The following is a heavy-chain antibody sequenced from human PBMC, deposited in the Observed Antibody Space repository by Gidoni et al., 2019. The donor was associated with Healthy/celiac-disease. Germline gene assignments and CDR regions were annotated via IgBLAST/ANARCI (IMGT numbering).Heavy chain of an antibody. D-gene: IGHD2-15*01. V-gene: IGHV1-8*01. Sequence: QVQLVQSGAEVKKPGASVKVSCKASGYTFTSYDINWVRQATGKGLEWMGWMNPNSGNTGYAQKFQGRVTMTRNTSIRTAYMELSSLRSEDTAVYYCAGAEVAVDYYYGMDVWGQGTTVTVSS. CDR2: MNPNSGNT. J-gene: IGHJ6*02. CDR1: GYTFTSYD. CDR3: AGAEVAVDYYYGMDV.